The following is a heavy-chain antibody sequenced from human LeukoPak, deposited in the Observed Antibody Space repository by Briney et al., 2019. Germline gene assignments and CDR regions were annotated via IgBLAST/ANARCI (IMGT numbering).Heavy chain of an antibody. CDR2: IYYSGST. Sequence: SETLSLTCTVSGGSISSYYWSWIRQPPGKGLEWIGYIYYSGSTNYNPSLKSRVTISVDTSKNQFSLELSSVTAADTAVYYCARGPAAGWVGYWGQGTLVTVSS. D-gene: IGHD6-13*01. J-gene: IGHJ4*02. CDR3: ARGPAAGWVGY. CDR1: GGSISSYY. V-gene: IGHV4-59*01.